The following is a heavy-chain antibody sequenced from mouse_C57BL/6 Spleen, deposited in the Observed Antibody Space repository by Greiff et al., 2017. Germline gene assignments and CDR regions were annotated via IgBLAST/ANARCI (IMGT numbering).Heavy chain of an antibody. CDR2: IYPGDGDT. CDR3: ARGFAD. Sequence: QVQLQQSGPELVKPGASVKISCKASGYAFSSSWMNWVKQRSGKGLEWIGRIYPGDGDTNYNGKFKGKATLTADKSSSTAYMQLSSLTSEDSAVYFCARGFADWGQGTLVTVSA. CDR1: GYAFSSSW. V-gene: IGHV1-82*01. J-gene: IGHJ3*01.